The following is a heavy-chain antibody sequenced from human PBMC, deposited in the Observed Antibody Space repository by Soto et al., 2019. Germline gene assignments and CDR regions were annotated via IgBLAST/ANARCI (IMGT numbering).Heavy chain of an antibody. J-gene: IGHJ6*04. CDR2: ISYDGSNK. Sequence: QVQLVESGGGVVQPGRSLRLSCAASGFTFSSYGMHWVRQAPGKGLEWVAVISYDGSNKYYADSVKGRFTISRDNSKNTLYLQMSSLRAEDTAVYYCAKDTGDIVVVPAAMMYYYGMDVWGKGTTVTVSS. CDR3: AKDTGDIVVVPAAMMYYYGMDV. CDR1: GFTFSSYG. D-gene: IGHD2-2*01. V-gene: IGHV3-30*18.